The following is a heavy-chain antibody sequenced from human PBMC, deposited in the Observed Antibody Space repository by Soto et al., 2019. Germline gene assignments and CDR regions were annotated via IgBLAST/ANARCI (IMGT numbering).Heavy chain of an antibody. CDR3: ARGGEVGVAGSAAFDM. V-gene: IGHV1-46*01. J-gene: IGHJ3*02. CDR2: INPGSGAA. D-gene: IGHD3-3*01. CDR1: GYTVTTHY. Sequence: QVQLVQSGAEVKKPGASVKISCTASGYTVTTHYMHWVRQAPGRGLEWMGAINPGSGAAKYTQTFQARVTMTRDPSTNTVYMEMSALRSEDTAVFYCARGGEVGVAGSAAFDMWVQGTMVTVSS.